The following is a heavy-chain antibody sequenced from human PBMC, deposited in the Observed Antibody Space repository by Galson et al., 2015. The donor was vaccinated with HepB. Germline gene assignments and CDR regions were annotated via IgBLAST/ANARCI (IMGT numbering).Heavy chain of an antibody. V-gene: IGHV3-7*03. D-gene: IGHD3-10*01. CDR1: GFTFSSYW. Sequence: SLRLSCAASGFTFSSYWMSWVRQAPGKGLEWVANIKQEGSEKYYVDSVKGRFTISRDNAKNSLYLQMNSLRAEDTAVYYCARDYGSGVHIDYWGQGTLVTVSS. CDR3: ARDYGSGVHIDY. CDR2: IKQEGSEK. J-gene: IGHJ4*02.